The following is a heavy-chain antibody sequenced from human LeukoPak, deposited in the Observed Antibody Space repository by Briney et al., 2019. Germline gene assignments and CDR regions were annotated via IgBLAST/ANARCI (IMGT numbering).Heavy chain of an antibody. D-gene: IGHD6-13*01. J-gene: IGHJ4*02. CDR2: IYDSGRT. CDR1: GGSISSYY. CDR3: ARDASSWHYFDS. Sequence: PSETLSLTCSVSGGSISSYYWSWVRQPPGKGLEWIGYIYDSGRTNYNPSLKSRVAISVDMSKSQISLKLSSVTAADTAVYYCARDASSWHYFDSWGQGTLVTVSS. V-gene: IGHV4-59*01.